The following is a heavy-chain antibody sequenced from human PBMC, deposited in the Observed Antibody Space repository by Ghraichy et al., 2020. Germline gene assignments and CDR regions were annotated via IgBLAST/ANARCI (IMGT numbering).Heavy chain of an antibody. CDR3: ARDRSYYDILTGYIDELS. CDR1: GFTFSDYY. CDR2: ISSSGSTI. Sequence: GGSLRLSCAASGFTFSDYYMSWIRQAPGKGLEWVSYISSSGSTIYYADSVKGRFTISRDNAKNSLYLQMNSLRAEDTAVYYCARDRSYYDILTGYIDELSWGQGTLVTVSS. V-gene: IGHV3-11*01. J-gene: IGHJ4*02. D-gene: IGHD3-9*01.